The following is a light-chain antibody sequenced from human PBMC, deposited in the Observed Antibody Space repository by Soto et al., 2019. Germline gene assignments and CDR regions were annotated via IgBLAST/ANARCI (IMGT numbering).Light chain of an antibody. Sequence: IVLTQSPGTLSLSPGERATLSCRASQSVSSSYLAWYQQKPGQAPRLLIYGASSRATGIPDRFSGSGSGTDFTLTISRLEPEDFAVYYCQQYETFGGGTKVEIK. CDR3: QQYET. CDR1: QSVSSSY. J-gene: IGKJ4*01. V-gene: IGKV3-20*01. CDR2: GAS.